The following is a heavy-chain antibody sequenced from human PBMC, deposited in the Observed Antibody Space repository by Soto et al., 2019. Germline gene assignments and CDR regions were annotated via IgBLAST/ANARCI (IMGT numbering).Heavy chain of an antibody. V-gene: IGHV1-2*02. CDR1: GYTFTGYY. CDR3: ARGYYYDSSGYYYGYYFDY. CDR2: INPNSGGT. J-gene: IGHJ4*02. Sequence: RASVKVSCKASGYTFTGYYMHWVRQAPGQGLEWMGWINPNSGGTNYAQKFQGRVTMTGDTSISTAYMELSRLRSDDTAVYYCARGYYYDSSGYYYGYYFDYWGQGTLVTVSS. D-gene: IGHD3-22*01.